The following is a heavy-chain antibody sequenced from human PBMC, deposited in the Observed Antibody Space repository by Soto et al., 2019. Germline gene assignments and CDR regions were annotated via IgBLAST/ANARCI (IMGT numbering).Heavy chain of an antibody. CDR1: GGSISSYF. CDR3: AKRIVGATGNWFDP. D-gene: IGHD1-26*01. J-gene: IGHJ5*02. CDR2: IYYSGRT. V-gene: IGHV4-59*01. Sequence: SETLSLTCTVSGGSISSYFWTWIRQPPGKGLEWIGYIYYSGRTNYNPSLKSRVTISVDTSKNQFSLNLNSVTAADTAVYFCAKRIVGATGNWFDPWGQGTLVTVS.